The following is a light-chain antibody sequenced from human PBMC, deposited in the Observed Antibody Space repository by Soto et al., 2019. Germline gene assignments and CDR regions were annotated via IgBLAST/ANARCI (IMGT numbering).Light chain of an antibody. CDR2: GAS. Sequence: EIVMTQSPASLSVSPGERATLSCRASQSVGGNLAWYQQKPGRAPRLLIYGASRRATGIPAKFSGSGSGTAVTITNSSRQYDEFVVYYCHQYNDWPPRTFGGGTKVEIK. V-gene: IGKV3-15*01. J-gene: IGKJ4*02. CDR1: QSVGGN. CDR3: HQYNDWPPRT.